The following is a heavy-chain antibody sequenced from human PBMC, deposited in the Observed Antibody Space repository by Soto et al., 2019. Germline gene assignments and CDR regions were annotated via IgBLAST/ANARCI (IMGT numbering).Heavy chain of an antibody. V-gene: IGHV3-23*01. J-gene: IGHJ4*02. CDR2: ISGSGGST. D-gene: IGHD2-15*01. CDR1: GFTFSSYA. Sequence: GGSLRLSCAASGFTFSSYAMSWVRQAPGKGLEWVSAISGSGGSTYYADSVKGRFTISRDNSKNTLYLQMNSLRAEDTAVYYCAKALGSATTEPIDYWGQGTLVTVSS. CDR3: AKALGSATTEPIDY.